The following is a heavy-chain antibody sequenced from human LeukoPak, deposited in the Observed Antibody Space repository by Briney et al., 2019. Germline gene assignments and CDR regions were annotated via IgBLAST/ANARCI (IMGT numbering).Heavy chain of an antibody. V-gene: IGHV4-34*01. CDR1: GGSFSGYY. CDR2: INHSGST. D-gene: IGHD3-3*01. Sequence: SETLSLTCAVYGGSFSGYYWSWIRQPPGKGLEWIGEINHSGSTNYNPSLKSRVTISVDTFKNQFSLKLSSVTAADTAVYYCARGRPYYDFWSGYDDNWFDPWGQGTLVTVSS. J-gene: IGHJ5*02. CDR3: ARGRPYYDFWSGYDDNWFDP.